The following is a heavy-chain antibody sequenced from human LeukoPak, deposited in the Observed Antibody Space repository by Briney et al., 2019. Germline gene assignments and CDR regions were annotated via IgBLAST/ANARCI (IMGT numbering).Heavy chain of an antibody. D-gene: IGHD3-10*01. CDR1: GGSFSGYY. CDR3: ARVKGREGSTVIIDY. CDR2: INHSGST. J-gene: IGHJ4*02. V-gene: IGHV4-34*01. Sequence: PSETLSLTCAVYGGSFSGYYWSWIRQPPGKGLEWIGEINHSGSTNYNPSLKSRVTMSVDTSKNQFSLKLSSVTAADTAVYYCARVKGREGSTVIIDYWGQGTLVTVSS.